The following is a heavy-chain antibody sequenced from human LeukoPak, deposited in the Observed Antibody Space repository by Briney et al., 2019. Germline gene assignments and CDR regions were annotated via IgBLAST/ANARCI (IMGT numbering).Heavy chain of an antibody. CDR2: IYPGDSDT. J-gene: IGHJ5*02. CDR1: GYSFTSYW. D-gene: IGHD3-10*01. CDR3: ARRLYGSGSNNWFDP. Sequence: GESLKISCKGSGYSFTSYWIGWVRQMPGKGLEWMGIIYPGDSDTRYSPSFQGQVTISADKPISTAYLQWSSLKASDTAMYYCARRLYGSGSNNWFDPWGQGTLVTVSS. V-gene: IGHV5-51*01.